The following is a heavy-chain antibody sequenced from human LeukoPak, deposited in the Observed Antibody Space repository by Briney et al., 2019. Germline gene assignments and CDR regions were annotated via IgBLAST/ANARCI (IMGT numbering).Heavy chain of an antibody. J-gene: IGHJ4*02. Sequence: GGSLRLSCAASGFTFSSYAMHWVRQAPGKGLEWVAVISYDGSNKYYADSVKGRFTISRDNSKNTLYLQMNSLRAEDTAVYYCARAHPAAAIDYWGQGTLVTVSS. CDR3: ARAHPAAAIDY. CDR2: ISYDGSNK. V-gene: IGHV3-30*01. CDR1: GFTFSSYA. D-gene: IGHD2-2*01.